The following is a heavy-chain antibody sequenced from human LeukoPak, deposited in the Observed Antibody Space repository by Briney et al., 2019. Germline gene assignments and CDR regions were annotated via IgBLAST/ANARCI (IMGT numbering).Heavy chain of an antibody. V-gene: IGHV4-38-2*01. Sequence: PSETLSLTCAVSGYSISSGYYWGWIRQPPGQGLEWIGSIYHSGSTYYNPSLKSLVTIQVDTSKNQFSLKLSSVTAADTAVYYCARRTVTTSYFDHWGQGTLVTVSS. CDR1: GYSISSGYY. J-gene: IGHJ4*02. CDR2: IYHSGST. CDR3: ARRTVTTSYFDH. D-gene: IGHD4-11*01.